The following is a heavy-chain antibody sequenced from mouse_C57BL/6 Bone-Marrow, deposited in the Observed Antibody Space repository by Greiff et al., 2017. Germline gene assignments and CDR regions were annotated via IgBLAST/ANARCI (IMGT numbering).Heavy chain of an antibody. J-gene: IGHJ2*01. CDR1: GFTFSSYG. D-gene: IGHD2-3*01. Sequence: EVQLVESGGDLVKPGGSLTLSCAASGFTFSSYGMSWVRQTPDKRLEWVATISSGGSYTYYPDSVKGRFTISRDNAKTTLYLQMSSLKSEDTAMYYCARQGYDYLDYWGQGTTLTVSS. CDR3: ARQGYDYLDY. CDR2: ISSGGSYT. V-gene: IGHV5-6*01.